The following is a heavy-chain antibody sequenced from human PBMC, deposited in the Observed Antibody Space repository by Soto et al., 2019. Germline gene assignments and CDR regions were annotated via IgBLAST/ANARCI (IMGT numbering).Heavy chain of an antibody. Sequence: LRLSCAASGFTVSSNYMSWVRQAPGKGLEWVSVIYSGGSTYYADSVKGRFTISRDNSKNTLYLQMNSLRAEDTAVYYCARDRGYSGYDSSDYYYYYGMDVWGQGTTVTVSS. V-gene: IGHV3-53*01. J-gene: IGHJ6*02. CDR3: ARDRGYSGYDSSDYYYYYGMDV. D-gene: IGHD5-12*01. CDR2: IYSGGST. CDR1: GFTVSSNY.